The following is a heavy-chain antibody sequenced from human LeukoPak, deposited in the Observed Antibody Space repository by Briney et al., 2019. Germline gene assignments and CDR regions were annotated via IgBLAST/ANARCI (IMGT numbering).Heavy chain of an antibody. CDR3: AKSLGYCSSTSCYFFDY. D-gene: IGHD2-2*01. Sequence: GGTLRLSCAASGFTFSSYGMSWVRQAPGRGLEWVSAISGSGGSTYYADSVKGRFTISRDNSKNTLYLQMNSLRAEDTAVYYCAKSLGYCSSTSCYFFDYWGQGTLVTVSS. J-gene: IGHJ4*02. CDR1: GFTFSSYG. CDR2: ISGSGGST. V-gene: IGHV3-23*01.